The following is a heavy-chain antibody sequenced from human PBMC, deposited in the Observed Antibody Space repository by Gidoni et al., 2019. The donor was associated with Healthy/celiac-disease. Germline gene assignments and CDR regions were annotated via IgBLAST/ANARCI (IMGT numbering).Heavy chain of an antibody. V-gene: IGHV3-23*01. D-gene: IGHD6-13*01. CDR3: AKGGAAAGSLYYFDY. J-gene: IGHJ4*02. CDR1: GFTFSSYA. CDR2: ISGSGGST. Sequence: EVQLLESGGGLVQPGGSLRLSCAASGFTFSSYAMSWVRQAPGKGLEWVSAISGSGGSTYYADSVKGRFTISIDNSKNTLYLQMNSLRAEDTAVYYCAKGGAAAGSLYYFDYWGQGTLVTVSS.